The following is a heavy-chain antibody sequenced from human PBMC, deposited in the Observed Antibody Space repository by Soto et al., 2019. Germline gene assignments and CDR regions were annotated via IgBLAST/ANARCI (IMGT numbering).Heavy chain of an antibody. CDR3: ARERKDIVATSPDHYYYYYGMDV. CDR1: GGSFSGYY. J-gene: IGHJ6*02. CDR2: INHSGST. Sequence: SETLSLTCAVYGGSFSGYYWSWIRQPPGKGLEWIGEINHSGSTNYDPSLKSRVTISVDTSKNQFSLKLSSVTAADTAVYYCARERKDIVATSPDHYYYYYGMDVWGQGTTVTVS. D-gene: IGHD5-12*01. V-gene: IGHV4-34*01.